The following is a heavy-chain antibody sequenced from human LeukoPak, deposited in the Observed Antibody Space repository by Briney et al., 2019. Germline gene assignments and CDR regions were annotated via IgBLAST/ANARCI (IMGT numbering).Heavy chain of an antibody. CDR1: GFTVSSNY. CDR2: IYSGGTT. V-gene: IGHV3-53*01. D-gene: IGHD6-6*01. J-gene: IGHJ4*02. Sequence: GGSLRLSSAASGFTVSSNYMSWVRRAPGKGLEWVSVIYSGGTTYYADSVKGRFTISRDNSKNTLYLQMNSLRAEDTALYYCATEYSSLDYWGQGTLVTVSS. CDR3: ATEYSSLDY.